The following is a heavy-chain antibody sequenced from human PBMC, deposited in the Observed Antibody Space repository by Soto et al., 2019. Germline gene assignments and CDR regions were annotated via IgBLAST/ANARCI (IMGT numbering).Heavy chain of an antibody. J-gene: IGHJ4*02. V-gene: IGHV3-23*01. CDR1: GFTFSDYA. Sequence: GGSLRLSCTASGFTFSDYAMSWIRQPPGKGLEWVSVISAGGSTYYADSVKGRFTVSRANSKNTLYLQMNSLRAEDTAVYYCANVPIWCSSTSCYTEGFDYWGQGTLVTVSS. CDR2: ISAGGST. CDR3: ANVPIWCSSTSCYTEGFDY. D-gene: IGHD2-2*02.